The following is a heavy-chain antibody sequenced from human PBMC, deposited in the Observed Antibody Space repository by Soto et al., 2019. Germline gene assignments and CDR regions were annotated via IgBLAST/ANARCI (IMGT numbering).Heavy chain of an antibody. CDR3: AKESSNYPYFDY. CDR2: ITGSGSST. Sequence: GGSLRLSCSASGVTFRRYDMNWVRQAPGKGLEWVSFITGSGSSTYNAESVKGRFTISRDNSRNTLYLQMNSLRAEDTAVYYCAKESSNYPYFDYWGQGTLVTVSS. J-gene: IGHJ4*02. CDR1: GVTFRRYD. V-gene: IGHV3-23*01. D-gene: IGHD3-3*01.